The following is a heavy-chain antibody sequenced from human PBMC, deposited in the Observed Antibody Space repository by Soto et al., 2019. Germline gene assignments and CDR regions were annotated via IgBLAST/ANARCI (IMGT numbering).Heavy chain of an antibody. CDR1: GGTFSSYA. CDR3: ARASAPVDYYDSSGYPWNWFDP. CDR2: IIPIFGTA. V-gene: IGHV1-69*13. J-gene: IGHJ5*02. Sequence: GASVKVSCKASGGTFSSYAISWVRQAPGQGLEWMGGIIPIFGTANYAQKFQGRVTITADESTSTAYMELSSLRSEDTAVYYCARASAPVDYYDSSGYPWNWFDPWGQGTLVTVSS. D-gene: IGHD3-22*01.